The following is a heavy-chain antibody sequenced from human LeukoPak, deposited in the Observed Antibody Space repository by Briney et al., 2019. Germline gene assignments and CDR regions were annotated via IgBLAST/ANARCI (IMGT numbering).Heavy chain of an antibody. CDR1: GYTFTSYG. V-gene: IGHV1-46*01. D-gene: IGHD5-18*01. CDR2: INPSGGST. J-gene: IGHJ5*02. Sequence: ASVKVSCKASGYTFTSYGISWVRQAPGQGLEWMGIINPSGGSTSYAQKFQGRVTMTRDTSTSTVYMELSSLRSEDTAVYYCAKSRHGYSYGYLWGQGTLVTVSS. CDR3: AKSRHGYSYGYL.